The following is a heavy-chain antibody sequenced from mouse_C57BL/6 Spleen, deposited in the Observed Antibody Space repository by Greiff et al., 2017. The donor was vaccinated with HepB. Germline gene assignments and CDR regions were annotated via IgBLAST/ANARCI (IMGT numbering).Heavy chain of an antibody. J-gene: IGHJ4*01. D-gene: IGHD1-1*01. CDR2: ISYDGSN. CDR3: ASYYYGSMDY. Sequence: EVQLVESGPGLVKPSQSLSLTCSVTGYSITSGYYWNWIRQFPGNKLEWMGYISYDGSNNYNPSLKNRISITRDTSKNQFFLKLNSVTTEDTATYYCASYYYGSMDYWGQGTSVTVSS. V-gene: IGHV3-6*01. CDR1: GYSITSGYY.